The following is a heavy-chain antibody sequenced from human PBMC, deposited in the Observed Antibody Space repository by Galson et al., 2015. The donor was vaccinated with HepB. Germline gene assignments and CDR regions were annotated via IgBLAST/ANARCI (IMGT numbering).Heavy chain of an antibody. V-gene: IGHV3-9*01. Sequence: SLRLSCAASGFTFDDYAMHWVRQAPGKGLEWVSGISWNSGSIGYADSVKGRLTISRDNAKNSLYLQMNSLRAEDTALYYCAKSAAAYYSYGMDVWGQGTTVTVSS. CDR2: ISWNSGSI. CDR3: AKSAAAYYSYGMDV. D-gene: IGHD6-25*01. CDR1: GFTFDDYA. J-gene: IGHJ6*02.